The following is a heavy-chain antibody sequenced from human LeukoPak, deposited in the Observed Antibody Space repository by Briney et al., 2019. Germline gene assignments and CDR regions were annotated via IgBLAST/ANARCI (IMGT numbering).Heavy chain of an antibody. Sequence: SETLSLTCTVSGGSISSGDYYWSWIRQPPGKGLEWIGYIYYSGSTYYNPSLKSRVTISVDTSKNQFSLKLSSVTAADTAVYYCARASGYYYGSGSTYFDPWGQRTLVTVSS. J-gene: IGHJ5*02. CDR2: IYYSGST. D-gene: IGHD3-10*01. CDR1: GGSISSGDYY. V-gene: IGHV4-30-4*01. CDR3: ARASGYYYGSGSTYFDP.